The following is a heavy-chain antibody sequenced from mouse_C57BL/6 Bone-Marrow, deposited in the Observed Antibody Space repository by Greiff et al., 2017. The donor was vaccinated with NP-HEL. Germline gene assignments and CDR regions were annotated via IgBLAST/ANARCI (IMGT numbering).Heavy chain of an antibody. V-gene: IGHV1-7*01. CDR2: INPSSGYT. CDR3: ARRGNGYDEEGGFGY. D-gene: IGHD2-2*01. J-gene: IGHJ2*01. CDR1: GYTFTSYW. Sequence: VQLQQSGAELAKPGASVKLSCKASGYTFTSYWMHWVKQRPGQGLEWIGYINPSSGYTKYNQKFKDTATLTADKSSSTAYMQLSSLTYEDSAVYYCARRGNGYDEEGGFGYWGQGTTLTGSS.